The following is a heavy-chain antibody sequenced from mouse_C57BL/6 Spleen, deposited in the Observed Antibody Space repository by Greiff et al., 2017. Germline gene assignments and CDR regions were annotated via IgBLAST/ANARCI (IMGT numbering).Heavy chain of an antibody. J-gene: IGHJ2*01. CDR1: GYAFSSSW. CDR2: IYPGDGDP. CDR3: ASSPIDYYGSSYDFAY. V-gene: IGHV1-82*01. Sequence: VQLQQSGPELVKPGASVKISCKASGYAFSSSWMHWVKQRPGQGLEWIGRIYPGDGDPNYNRKFKGKATLPAAKSSSTAYMQLSNLTSEDSAVYVCASSPIDYYGSSYDFAYWGQGTTRTVSS. D-gene: IGHD1-1*01.